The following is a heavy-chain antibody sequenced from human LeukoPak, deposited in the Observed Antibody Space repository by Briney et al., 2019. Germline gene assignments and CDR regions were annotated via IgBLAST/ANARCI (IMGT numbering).Heavy chain of an antibody. CDR1: GGSISSYY. J-gene: IGHJ4*02. Sequence: SETLSLTCTVSGGSISSYYWSWIRQPAGKGLEWIGRIYTSGSTNYNPSLKSRVTMSVDTSKNQFSLKLSSVTAADTAVYYCAGGFNRDSSSSYIGYWGQGTLVTVSS. CDR3: AGGFNRDSSSSYIGY. V-gene: IGHV4-4*07. D-gene: IGHD6-13*01. CDR2: IYTSGST.